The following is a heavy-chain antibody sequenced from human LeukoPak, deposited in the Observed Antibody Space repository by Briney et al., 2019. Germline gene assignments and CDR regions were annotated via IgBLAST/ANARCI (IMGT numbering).Heavy chain of an antibody. J-gene: IGHJ3*02. CDR3: ARGSVLLWFGEYAFDI. D-gene: IGHD3-10*01. CDR2: ISYDGSNK. CDR1: GFTFSSYA. V-gene: IGHV3-30-3*01. Sequence: GGSLRLSCAASGFTFSSYAMHWVRQAPGKGLEWVAVISYDGSNKYYADSVKGRFTISRDNSKNTLYLQMNSLRAEDTAVYYCARGSVLLWFGEYAFDIWGQGTMVTVSS.